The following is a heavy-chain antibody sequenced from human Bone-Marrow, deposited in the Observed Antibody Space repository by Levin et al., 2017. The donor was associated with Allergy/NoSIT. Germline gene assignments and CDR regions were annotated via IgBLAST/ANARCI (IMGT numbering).Heavy chain of an antibody. CDR2: FKPNSGDT. CDR1: GYIFTDYY. V-gene: IGHV1-2*02. J-gene: IGHJ4*02. Sequence: NSGGSLRLSCKASGYIFTDYYLHWVRQAPGQGLEWMGWFKPNSGDTKFAQRFQDRVTMTRDTSVVTAYMELSRLTFNDTAVYYCARAQRLAHSSGWYSFDHWGQGTVVTVSS. D-gene: IGHD6-19*01. CDR3: ARAQRLAHSSGWYSFDH.